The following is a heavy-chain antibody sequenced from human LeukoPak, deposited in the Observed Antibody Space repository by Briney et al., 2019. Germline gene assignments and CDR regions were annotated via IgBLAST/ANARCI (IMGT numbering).Heavy chain of an antibody. Sequence: PSETLSLTCTVSGGSISSYYWSWIRQPAGKGLEWIGRIYTSGSTNYNPSLKSRVTMSVDTSKNQFSLKLSSATAADTAVYYCARDPTNSGIAAAYWFDPWGQGTLVTVSS. CDR1: GGSISSYY. CDR3: ARDPTNSGIAAAYWFDP. V-gene: IGHV4-4*07. D-gene: IGHD6-13*01. J-gene: IGHJ5*02. CDR2: IYTSGST.